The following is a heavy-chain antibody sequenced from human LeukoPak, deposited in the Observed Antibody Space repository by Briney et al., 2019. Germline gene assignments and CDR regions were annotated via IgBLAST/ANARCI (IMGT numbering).Heavy chain of an antibody. CDR2: ISTDGSRP. CDR3: AKDLNRGELSDY. D-gene: IGHD1-26*01. V-gene: IGHV3-74*01. J-gene: IGHJ4*02. CDR1: GFTFSSHW. Sequence: GGSLRLSCAASGFTFSSHWMHWVRQAPGKGLVWVSGISTDGSRPRYADSVNGRFTISRDNSKNTLYLQMNSLRAEDTAVYYCAKDLNRGELSDYWGQGTLVTVSS.